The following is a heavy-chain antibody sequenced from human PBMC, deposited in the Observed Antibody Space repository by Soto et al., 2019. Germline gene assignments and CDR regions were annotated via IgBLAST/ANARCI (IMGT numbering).Heavy chain of an antibody. J-gene: IGHJ5*02. CDR2: VSGYNGHT. Sequence: QVKLEQSGAEVEKPGASVKVSCKASGYTFFSYGITWERQAPGQGLEWMGWVSGYNGHTNYAQKFQGRVTMTRDISTTTAYMELRNLRSADTAVYYCARLVGPTSSDNWFDPWGQGTLVTVSS. CDR1: GYTFFSYG. V-gene: IGHV1-18*01. CDR3: ARLVGPTSSDNWFDP. D-gene: IGHD1-26*01.